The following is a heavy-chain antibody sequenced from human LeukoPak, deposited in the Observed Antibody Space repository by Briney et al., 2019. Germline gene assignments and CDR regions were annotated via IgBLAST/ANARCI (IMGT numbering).Heavy chain of an antibody. V-gene: IGHV4-39*07. Sequence: SETLSLTCTVSGGSVSSSNHYWGWIRQPPGKGLEWIGSIYYGGSTYYNPSLKSRVTISVDTSKNQFSLHLTSVTAADTAVYYCAREGRTTVTTTSNWGQGTLVTVSS. CDR2: IYYGGST. CDR1: GGSVSSSNHY. J-gene: IGHJ4*02. CDR3: AREGRTTVTTTSN. D-gene: IGHD4-17*01.